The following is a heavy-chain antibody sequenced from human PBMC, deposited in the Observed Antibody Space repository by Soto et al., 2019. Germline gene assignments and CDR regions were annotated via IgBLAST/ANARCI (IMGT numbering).Heavy chain of an antibody. Sequence: TSETLSLTCAVYGGSFSGYYWSWIRQPPGKGLEWIGEINHSGSTNYNPSLKSRVTISVDTSKNQFSLKLSSVTAADTAVYYCARVNCSGGSCYFKDYYYMDVWGKGTTVTVSS. CDR2: INHSGST. D-gene: IGHD2-15*01. CDR3: ARVNCSGGSCYFKDYYYMDV. CDR1: GGSFSGYY. V-gene: IGHV4-34*01. J-gene: IGHJ6*03.